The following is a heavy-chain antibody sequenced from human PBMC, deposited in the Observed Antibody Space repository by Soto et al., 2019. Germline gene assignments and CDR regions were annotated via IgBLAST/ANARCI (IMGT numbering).Heavy chain of an antibody. Sequence: ASVKVSCKASGYTFTSYYMHWVRQAPGQGLEWMGIINPSGGSTSYAQKFQGRVTMTRDTSTSTVYMELSSLRSEDTAVYYCARDQMSTGIADIPDYWGQGTLVTVSS. CDR1: GYTFTSYY. CDR3: ARDQMSTGIADIPDY. J-gene: IGHJ4*02. V-gene: IGHV1-46*01. CDR2: INPSGGST. D-gene: IGHD6-13*01.